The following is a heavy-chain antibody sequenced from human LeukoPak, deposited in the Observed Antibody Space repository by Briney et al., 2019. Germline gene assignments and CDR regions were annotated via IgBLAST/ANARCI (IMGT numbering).Heavy chain of an antibody. D-gene: IGHD3-10*01. J-gene: IGHJ5*01. CDR1: GTSISLHY. V-gene: IGHV4-4*09. CDR2: ISTTGST. Sequence: SETLSLTCTVSGTSISLHYWSWLRQSAGLGLEWLGYISTTGSTTYNPSLEGRVTMSEDTSQNQLSLTLSSVTAADTAVYFCARQDSLWVGDLGGWFDFWGQGIQVTVSS. CDR3: ARQDSLWVGDLGGWFDF.